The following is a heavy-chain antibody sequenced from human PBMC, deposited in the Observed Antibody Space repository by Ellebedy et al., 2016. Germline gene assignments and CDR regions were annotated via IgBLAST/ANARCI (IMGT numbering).Heavy chain of an antibody. V-gene: IGHV1-69*04. CDR1: GGTFSSYA. CDR3: ASGEVVFQTFDI. J-gene: IGHJ3*02. Sequence: SVKVSCXASGGTFSSYAISWVRQAPGQGLEWMGRIIPILGIANYAQKFQGRVTITADKSTSTAYMELSSLRSEDTAVYYCASGEVVFQTFDIWGQGTMVTVSS. CDR2: IIPILGIA. D-gene: IGHD3-22*01.